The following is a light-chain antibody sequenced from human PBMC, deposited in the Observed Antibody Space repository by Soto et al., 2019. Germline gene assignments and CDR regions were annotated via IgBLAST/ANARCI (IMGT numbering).Light chain of an antibody. V-gene: IGKV1-12*01. Sequence: TQSPSSVSASVGDRVTITCRASQGISSWLAWYQQKPGKAPKLLIYAASRLQSGVPSRXXXXGXGXDXTXXISSLQPEDFANYYCQQLYSYPLTFGGGTKVDI. J-gene: IGKJ4*01. CDR1: QGISSW. CDR3: QQLYSYPLT. CDR2: AAS.